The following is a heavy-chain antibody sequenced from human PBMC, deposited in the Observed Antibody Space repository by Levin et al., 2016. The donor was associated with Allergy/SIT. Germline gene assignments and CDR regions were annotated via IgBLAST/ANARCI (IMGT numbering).Heavy chain of an antibody. D-gene: IGHD1-1*01. V-gene: IGHV3-33*01. Sequence: GSLRLSCEVSGFMFSSYGMHWVRQAPGKGLEWVAVLWYDGIRTYYADSVKGRFTISRDTSKNTLYLQMNRLRAEDTAVYYCARDRDTNGRYSWFDPWGQGTLVAVSS. CDR2: LWYDGIRT. J-gene: IGHJ5*02. CDR3: ARDRDTNGRYSWFDP. CDR1: GFMFSSYG.